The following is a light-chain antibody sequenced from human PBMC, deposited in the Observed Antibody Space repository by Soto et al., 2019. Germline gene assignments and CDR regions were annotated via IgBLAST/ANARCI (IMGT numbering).Light chain of an antibody. V-gene: IGKV3-15*01. CDR1: QSVSSN. CDR3: QQYSNWPPVT. Sequence: DIVLTQSPGTLSLSPGESATLSFSASQSVSSNLAWYQQKPGQAPRLLIYGASTRATGIPAKFSGSGSGTEFTLTISSLQSKDFAVYYCQQYSNWPPVTFGQGTKVDI. CDR2: GAS. J-gene: IGKJ1*01.